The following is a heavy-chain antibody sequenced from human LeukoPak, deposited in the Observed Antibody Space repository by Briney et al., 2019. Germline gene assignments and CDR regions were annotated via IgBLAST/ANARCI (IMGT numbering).Heavy chain of an antibody. D-gene: IGHD3-22*01. CDR2: MNPNSGNT. J-gene: IGHJ5*02. CDR3: AREGLHYYDSSGYFRTFDP. V-gene: IGHV1-8*03. CDR1: GYTFTSYD. Sequence: ASVKVSCKASGYTFTSYDINWVRQATGQGLEWMGWMNPNSGNTGYAQKFQGRVTITRNTSISTAYMELSSLRSEDTAVYYCAREGLHYYDSSGYFRTFDPWGQGTLVTVSS.